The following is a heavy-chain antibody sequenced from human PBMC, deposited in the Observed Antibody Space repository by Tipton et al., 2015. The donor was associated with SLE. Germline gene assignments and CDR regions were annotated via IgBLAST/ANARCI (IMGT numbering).Heavy chain of an antibody. J-gene: IGHJ4*02. V-gene: IGHV4-59*01. D-gene: IGHD3-10*01. CDR2: SGSSKCT. CDR3: ARAGLLWFRELFDY. Sequence: TLSLTCTVSGGSISSYYWSWIRQPAGKGLEWIGYSGSSKCTNCSPSLESRVTISVDTSKSQFSLKLNSVTAADTAVYFCARAGLLWFRELFDYWGQGTLVTVSS. CDR1: GGSISSYY.